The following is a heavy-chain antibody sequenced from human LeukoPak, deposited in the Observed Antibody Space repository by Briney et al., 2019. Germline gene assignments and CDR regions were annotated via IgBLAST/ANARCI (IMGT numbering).Heavy chain of an antibody. Sequence: SGTLSLTCAVSSGSISSSNWWSWVRQPPGKGLEWIGTIYQSGSTNYNPSLKSRVTISVDKSKNQFSLKLSSVTDADTAVYYCARAPAGGGRNYYGMDVWGQGITVTVSS. D-gene: IGHD3-16*01. CDR3: ARAPAGGGRNYYGMDV. J-gene: IGHJ6*02. CDR1: SGSISSSNW. CDR2: IYQSGST. V-gene: IGHV4-4*02.